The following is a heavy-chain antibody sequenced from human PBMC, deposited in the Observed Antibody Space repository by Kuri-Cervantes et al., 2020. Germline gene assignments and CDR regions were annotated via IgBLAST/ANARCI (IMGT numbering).Heavy chain of an antibody. V-gene: IGHV3-13*01. Sequence: GGSLRLSCAASGFTFSDNDMHWVRQGTGEGLEWVSTIGTAGDTYYPGSVKGRFTISRDNAENSLYLQMNSLRAGDTAVYFCARGYGGWYFDLWGRGTLVTVSS. D-gene: IGHD4-17*01. J-gene: IGHJ2*01. CDR1: GFTFSDND. CDR2: IGTAGDT. CDR3: ARGYGGWYFDL.